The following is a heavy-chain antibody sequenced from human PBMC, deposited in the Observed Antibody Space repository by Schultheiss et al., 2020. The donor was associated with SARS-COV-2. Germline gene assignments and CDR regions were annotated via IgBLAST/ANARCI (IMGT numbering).Heavy chain of an antibody. D-gene: IGHD6-19*01. CDR2: IWYDGSNK. CDR3: ARGGSGWFREGTHPDWYFDL. Sequence: GGSLRLSCAASGFTFSSYAMHWVRQAPGKGLEWVAVIWYDGSNKYYADSVKGRFTISRENAKNSLYLQMNSLRAGDTAVYYCARGGSGWFREGTHPDWYFDLWGRGTLVTVSS. J-gene: IGHJ2*01. V-gene: IGHV3-33*08. CDR1: GFTFSSYA.